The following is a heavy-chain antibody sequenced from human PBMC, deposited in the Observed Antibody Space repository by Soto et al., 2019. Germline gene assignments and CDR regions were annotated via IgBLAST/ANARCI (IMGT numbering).Heavy chain of an antibody. CDR3: ARDGSRYDFWSGPYDFDE. D-gene: IGHD3-3*01. CDR2: IYYNGNT. CDR1: GGSISTYY. Sequence: PSETLSLTCTASGGSISTYYWSWIRQPPGKGLEWIGYIYYNGNTNYNPSLKSRVTISVDTSKNQFSLRLRSVSAADTAVYYCARDGSRYDFWSGPYDFDEWGQGTMGTGSS. J-gene: IGHJ4*02. V-gene: IGHV4-59*01.